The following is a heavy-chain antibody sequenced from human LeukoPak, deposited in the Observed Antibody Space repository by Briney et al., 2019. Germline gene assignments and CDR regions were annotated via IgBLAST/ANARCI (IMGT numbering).Heavy chain of an antibody. CDR2: IYHSGST. V-gene: IGHV4-38-2*02. J-gene: IGHJ4*02. CDR3: GRDNAVGATLY. CDR1: GHSISSGYY. D-gene: IGHD1-26*01. Sequence: SETLSLTCTVSGHSISSGYYWGWIRQPPGKGLEWIGSIYHSGSTYYNPSLKSRVTISVDTSKNQSSLKLSLVTAADTAVYYCGRDNAVGATLYWGQGTLVTVSS.